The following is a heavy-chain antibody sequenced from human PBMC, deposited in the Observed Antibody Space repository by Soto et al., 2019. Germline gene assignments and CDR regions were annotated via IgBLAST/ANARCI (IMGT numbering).Heavy chain of an antibody. D-gene: IGHD4-17*01. CDR2: INAGNGNT. V-gene: IGHV1-3*01. CDR3: ARSRGTVTIDY. J-gene: IGHJ4*02. Sequence: QVQLVQSGAEVKKPGASVKVSCKASGYTFTSYAMHWVRQAPGQRLEWMGWINAGNGNTKYSQKFQGRVTITRDTSASTAYMELISLRSEDTAVYYCARSRGTVTIDYWGQGTLVTVSS. CDR1: GYTFTSYA.